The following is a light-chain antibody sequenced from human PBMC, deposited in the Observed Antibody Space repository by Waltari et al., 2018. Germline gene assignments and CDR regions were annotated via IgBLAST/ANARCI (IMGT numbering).Light chain of an antibody. J-gene: IGLJ3*02. CDR3: CSYAGNFIWV. V-gene: IGLV2-23*02. Sequence: QSALTQPASVSGSLGQSFTISCTGTYRDVGTYNLVSWNQQHPGKAPKLLIFDVTARPSGVSNRFSGSKSGNTASLTISGLQAEDEADYYCCSYAGNFIWVFGGGTKLTVL. CDR1: YRDVGTYNL. CDR2: DVT.